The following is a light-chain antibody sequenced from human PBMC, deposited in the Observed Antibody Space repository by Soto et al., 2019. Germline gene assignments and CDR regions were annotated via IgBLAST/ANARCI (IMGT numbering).Light chain of an antibody. CDR1: SSDVGGYNY. J-gene: IGLJ1*01. CDR2: DVS. V-gene: IGLV2-14*01. CDR3: SSYTISSTPYV. Sequence: QSVLTQPASVSGSPGQSITISCTGTSSDVGGYNYVAWYQQHPGKAPKLMIYDVSNRPSGVSNRFSGSKSGNTASLTISGLQAEDEADSYCSSYTISSTPYVFGPGTKLTVL.